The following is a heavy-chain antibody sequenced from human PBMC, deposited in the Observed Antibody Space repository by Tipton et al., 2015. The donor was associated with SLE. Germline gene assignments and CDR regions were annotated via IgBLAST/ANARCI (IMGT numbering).Heavy chain of an antibody. J-gene: IGHJ4*02. CDR2: MDPDTDQT. Sequence: QLVQSGAEMKKPGASVKVSCKASGYTFISYDINWVRQAPGQGLEWMGWMDPDTDQTGYAQKFQGRVTMTRDSSISTAYMELSSLRSDGTAVYYCSRSGDLDFWGQGTQVTVSS. D-gene: IGHD7-27*01. CDR1: GYTFISYD. CDR3: SRSGDLDF. V-gene: IGHV1-8*01.